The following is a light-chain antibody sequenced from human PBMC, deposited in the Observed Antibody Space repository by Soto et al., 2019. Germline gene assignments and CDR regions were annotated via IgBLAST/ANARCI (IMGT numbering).Light chain of an antibody. CDR2: DVS. V-gene: IGLV2-14*03. CDR3: SSYTTSNTRQIV. CDR1: SSDVGGYNY. Sequence: SVLTQPASVSGSPGQSINISCTETSSDVGGYNYVSWYQHHPGKAPKLIIYDVSNRPSGVSNPFSGSKSGNTASLTISGLQPEDEADYYCSSYTTSNTRQIVFGTGTKVTVL. J-gene: IGLJ1*01.